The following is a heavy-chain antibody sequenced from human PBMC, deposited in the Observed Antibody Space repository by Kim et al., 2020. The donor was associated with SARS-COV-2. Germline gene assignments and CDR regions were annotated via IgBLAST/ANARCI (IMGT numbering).Heavy chain of an antibody. J-gene: IGHJ4*02. Sequence: ASVKVSCKASGYTFTSYAMHWVRQAPGQRLEWMGWINAGNGNTKYSQKFQGRVTITRDTSASTAYMELSSLRSDDTAVYYCARDQHYDFWSGFFFSDWGQGTLVTVSS. D-gene: IGHD3-3*01. CDR1: GYTFTSYA. CDR3: ARDQHYDFWSGFFFSD. CDR2: INAGNGNT. V-gene: IGHV1-3*01.